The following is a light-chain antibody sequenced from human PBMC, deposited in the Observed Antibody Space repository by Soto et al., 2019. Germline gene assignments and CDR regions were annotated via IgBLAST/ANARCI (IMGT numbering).Light chain of an antibody. Sequence: EIVMTQSPATLSVSPGERATLSCRASQSVSSNLAWYQQKPGQAPRLLIYDASTRATGIPARFSGSGSGTEFTLIISSLQSEDFAVYYCQQYNNWPVTFGPGTKVDIK. CDR3: QQYNNWPVT. J-gene: IGKJ3*01. V-gene: IGKV3-15*01. CDR1: QSVSSN. CDR2: DAS.